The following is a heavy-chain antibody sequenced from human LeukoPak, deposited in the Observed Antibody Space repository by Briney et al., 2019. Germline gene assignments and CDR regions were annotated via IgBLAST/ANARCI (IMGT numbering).Heavy chain of an antibody. Sequence: TGGSLRLSCAASGFTFSSYSMNWVRQAPGKGLEWVSSISSSSSYIYYADSVKGRFTISRDNAKNSLYLQMNSLRAEDTAVYYCARAYTAMVRFDPWGQGTLVTVSS. CDR3: ARAYTAMVRFDP. V-gene: IGHV3-21*01. D-gene: IGHD5-18*01. CDR1: GFTFSSYS. J-gene: IGHJ5*02. CDR2: ISSSSSYI.